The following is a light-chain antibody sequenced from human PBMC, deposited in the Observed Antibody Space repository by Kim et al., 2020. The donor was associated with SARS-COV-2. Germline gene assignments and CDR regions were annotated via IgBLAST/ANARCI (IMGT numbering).Light chain of an antibody. V-gene: IGLV3-1*01. CDR1: RLGDKY. CDR2: QDS. CDR3: QAWDSSTFYV. Sequence: VSPGQTASITCSGDRLGDKYACWYQQKPGQSPVLVIYQDSKRPSGIPERFSGSNSGNTATLTISGTQAMDEADYYCQAWDSSTFYVFGTGTKVTVL. J-gene: IGLJ1*01.